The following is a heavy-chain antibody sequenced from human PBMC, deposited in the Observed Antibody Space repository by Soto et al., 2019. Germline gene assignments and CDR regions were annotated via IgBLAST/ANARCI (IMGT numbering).Heavy chain of an antibody. CDR2: INPNSGGT. D-gene: IGHD6-19*01. CDR3: ARVPLYSSGWTPYGMDV. CDR1: GYTFTGYY. Sequence: ASVKVSCKASGYTFTGYYMHWVRQAPGQGLEWMGWINPNSGGTNYAQKFQGWVTMTRDTSISTAYMELSRLRSDDTAVYYCARVPLYSSGWTPYGMDVWGQGTKVTVSS. V-gene: IGHV1-2*04. J-gene: IGHJ6*02.